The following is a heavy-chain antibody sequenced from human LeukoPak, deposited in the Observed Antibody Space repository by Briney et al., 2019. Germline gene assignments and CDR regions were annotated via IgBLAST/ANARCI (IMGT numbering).Heavy chain of an antibody. D-gene: IGHD6-19*01. CDR1: GFTFSTYE. CDR2: ISSSGTSI. V-gene: IGHV3-48*03. Sequence: PGGSLRLSCAASGFTFSTYEMNWVRQAPGKGLEWVSYISSSGTSIYYADSVKGRFTISRDNAKNSLYLQMNSLRAEDTADYYCARDRGLLDSSGWYDYWGHGNLLTVSS. CDR3: ARDRGLLDSSGWYDY. J-gene: IGHJ5*01.